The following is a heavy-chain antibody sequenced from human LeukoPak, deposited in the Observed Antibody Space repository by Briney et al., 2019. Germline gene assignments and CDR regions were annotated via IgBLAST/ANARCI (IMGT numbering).Heavy chain of an antibody. V-gene: IGHV3-7*01. CDR2: IKQDGSEK. CDR1: GFTFSSYW. CDR3: ARDLWFGDVDY. J-gene: IGHJ4*02. D-gene: IGHD3-10*01. Sequence: GGSLRLSCAASGFTFSSYWMSWVHQAPGRGLEWVANIKQDGSEKYYVDSVKGRFTISGDNAKNSLYLQMNSLRAEDTAVYYCARDLWFGDVDYWGQGTLVTVSS.